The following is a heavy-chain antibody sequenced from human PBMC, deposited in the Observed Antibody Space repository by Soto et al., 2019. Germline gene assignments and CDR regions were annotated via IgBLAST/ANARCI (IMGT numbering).Heavy chain of an antibody. J-gene: IGHJ4*02. D-gene: IGHD5-12*01. V-gene: IGHV3-33*01. CDR2: IWYDGSNK. Sequence: GGSLRLSCAASGFTFSSYGMHWVRQAPGKGLEWVAVIWYDGSNKYYADSVKGRFTISRDNSKNTLYLQMNSLRAEDTAVYYCARVPAAHSGYEEVEDYWGQGTLVTVSS. CDR3: ARVPAAHSGYEEVEDY. CDR1: GFTFSSYG.